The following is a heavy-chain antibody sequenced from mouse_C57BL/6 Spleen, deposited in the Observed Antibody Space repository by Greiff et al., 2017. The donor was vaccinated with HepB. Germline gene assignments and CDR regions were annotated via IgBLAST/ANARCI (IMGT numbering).Heavy chain of an antibody. CDR3: ARDFSPITTVVAEAY. CDR1: GFTFSSYA. CDR2: ISDGGSYT. Sequence: EVHLVESGGGLVKPGGSLKLSCAASGFTFSSYAMSWVRQTPEKRLEWVATISDGGSYTYYPDNVKGRFTISRDNAKNNLYLQMSHLKSEDTAMYYCARDFSPITTVVAEAYWGQGTLVTVSA. D-gene: IGHD1-1*01. V-gene: IGHV5-4*01. J-gene: IGHJ3*01.